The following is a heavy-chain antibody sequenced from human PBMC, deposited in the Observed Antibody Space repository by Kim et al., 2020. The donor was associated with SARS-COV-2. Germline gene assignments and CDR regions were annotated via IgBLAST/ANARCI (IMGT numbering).Heavy chain of an antibody. V-gene: IGHV4-4*02. CDR1: GGSISSSNW. CDR3: ARDPGIAAAGTRVTDAFDI. J-gene: IGHJ3*02. D-gene: IGHD6-13*01. Sequence: SETLSLTCAVSGGSISSSNWWSWVRQPPGKGLEWIGEIYHSGSTNYNPSLKSRVTISVDKSKNQFSLKLSSVTAADTAVYYCARDPGIAAAGTRVTDAFDIWGQGTMVTVSS. CDR2: IYHSGST.